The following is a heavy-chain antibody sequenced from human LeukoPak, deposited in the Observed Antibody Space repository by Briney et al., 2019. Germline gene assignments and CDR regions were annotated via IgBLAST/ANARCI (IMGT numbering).Heavy chain of an antibody. D-gene: IGHD6-19*01. V-gene: IGHV1-8*01. Sequence: ASVKVSCKASGYTFTSYDINWVRQATGQGLEWMGWMNPNSGNTGYAQKFQGRATMTRNTSISTAYMELGSLRSEDTAVYYCARTTYSSGWYYAYYYYGMDVWGQGTTVTVSS. J-gene: IGHJ6*02. CDR3: ARTTYSSGWYYAYYYYGMDV. CDR2: MNPNSGNT. CDR1: GYTFTSYD.